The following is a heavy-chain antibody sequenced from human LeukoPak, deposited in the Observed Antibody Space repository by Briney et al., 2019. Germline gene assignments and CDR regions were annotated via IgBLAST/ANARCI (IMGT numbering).Heavy chain of an antibody. CDR3: ARAPMVRANVVDY. J-gene: IGHJ4*02. D-gene: IGHD4/OR15-4a*01. V-gene: IGHV3-74*01. CDR2: TNIDGSTS. CDR1: GFTFRNYW. Sequence: PGGSLRLSCAASGFTFRNYWMHWVRQAPGKGLVWFSRTNIDGSTSTYADSVQGRFSISRDNAKNTLYLQMNSLRAEDTAVYYCARAPMVRANVVDYWGQGTLVTVSS.